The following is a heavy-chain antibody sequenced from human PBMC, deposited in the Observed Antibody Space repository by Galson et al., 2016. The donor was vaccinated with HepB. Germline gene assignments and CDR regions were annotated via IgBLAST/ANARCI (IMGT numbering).Heavy chain of an antibody. Sequence: SLRLSCAVSRFTVSSDYMGWVRQAPGKGLEWVSVIYSGGDTYYADSVKGRFTISRDNSKNTLYLQMSSLRTEDTAVYFCARDPGLRNGMGGWGKGTTVTVSS. CDR1: RFTVSSDY. CDR2: IYSGGDT. CDR3: ARDPGLRNGMGG. D-gene: IGHD4-17*01. V-gene: IGHV3-66*02. J-gene: IGHJ6*04.